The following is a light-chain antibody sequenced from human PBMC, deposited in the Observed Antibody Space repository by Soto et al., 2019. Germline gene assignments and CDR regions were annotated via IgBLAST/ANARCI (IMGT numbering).Light chain of an antibody. CDR2: GAS. CDR1: QTVRNNY. J-gene: IGKJ1*01. CDR3: HQYITWA. Sequence: EFVLTQSPGTLSLSPGERATLSCRASQTVRNNYLAWYQQKPGQAPRLLIYGASNRATGIPDRFSGSGSGTEFTLTISSLQSEDFAVYYCHQYITWAFGQGTKVDIK. V-gene: IGKV3-20*01.